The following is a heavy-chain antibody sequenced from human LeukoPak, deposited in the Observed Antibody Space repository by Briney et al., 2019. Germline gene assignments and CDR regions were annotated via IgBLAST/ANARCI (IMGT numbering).Heavy chain of an antibody. D-gene: IGHD6-13*01. CDR1: GFTFSSYG. CDR3: AIFQISTSWPEYFQH. CDR2: ISGSGGTT. V-gene: IGHV3-23*01. Sequence: GGSLRLSCAASGFTFSSYGMSWVRQAPGKGLEWVSAISGSGGTTDYADSVKGRFTISRDNSKNTLYLQMNTLRTEDTAIYYCAIFQISTSWPEYFQHWGQGTLVTVSS. J-gene: IGHJ1*01.